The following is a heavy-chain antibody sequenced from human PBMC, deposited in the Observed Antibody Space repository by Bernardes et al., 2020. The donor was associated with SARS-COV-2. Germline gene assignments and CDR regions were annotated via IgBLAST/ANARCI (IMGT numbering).Heavy chain of an antibody. CDR1: GFTFGDYA. Sequence: GGSLRLSCTASGFTFGDYAMSWFRQAPGKGLEWVGFIRSKAYGGTTEYAASVKGRFTSSRDDSKSIAYLQMNSLKTEDTAVYYCTRDPQGWPAWREDWFDPWGQGTLVTVSS. D-gene: IGHD6-19*01. V-gene: IGHV3-49*03. CDR2: IRSKAYGGTT. J-gene: IGHJ5*02. CDR3: TRDPQGWPAWREDWFDP.